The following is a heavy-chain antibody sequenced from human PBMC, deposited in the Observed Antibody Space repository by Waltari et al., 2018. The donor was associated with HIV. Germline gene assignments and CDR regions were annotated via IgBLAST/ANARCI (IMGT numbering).Heavy chain of an antibody. D-gene: IGHD3-10*01. V-gene: IGHV3-7*04. CDR2: IKQDGSEK. Sequence: EVQLVESGGGLVQPGGSLRLSGEASGFTFSSCLMSWVRQAPGKGLEWVANIKQDGSEKYYVDSVNCRFTISRDNAENSLYLQMNSLRAEDTAVYYCARGGFYGSGSKVNWGQGTLVTVSS. CDR1: GFTFSSCL. J-gene: IGHJ4*02. CDR3: ARGGFYGSGSKVN.